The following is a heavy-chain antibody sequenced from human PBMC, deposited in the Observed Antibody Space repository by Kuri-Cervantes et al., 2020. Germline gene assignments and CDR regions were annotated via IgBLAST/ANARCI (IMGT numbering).Heavy chain of an antibody. CDR1: GFTFSSYA. J-gene: IGHJ4*02. D-gene: IGHD3-22*01. Sequence: GGSLRLSCAASGFTFSSYAMHWVRQAPGKGLEWVAVISYDGSNKYYADSVKGRFTISRDNSKNTLYLQMNSLRAEDTAVYYCTTDSHHYYDSGGYGYWGQGTLVTVSS. CDR2: ISYDGSNK. V-gene: IGHV3-30-3*01. CDR3: TTDSHHYYDSGGYGY.